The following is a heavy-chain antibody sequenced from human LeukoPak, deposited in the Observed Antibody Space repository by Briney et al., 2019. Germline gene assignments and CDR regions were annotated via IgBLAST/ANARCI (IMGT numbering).Heavy chain of an antibody. CDR3: ASAMAAAGTFDY. CDR2: IYHSGST. Sequence: SETLSLTCTVSGYSISSGYYWGWIRQPPGKGLEWIGSIYHSGSTYYNPSLKSRVTISVDTSKNQFSLKLSSATAADTAVYYCASAMAAAGTFDYWGQGTLVTVSS. J-gene: IGHJ4*02. CDR1: GYSISSGYY. D-gene: IGHD6-13*01. V-gene: IGHV4-38-2*02.